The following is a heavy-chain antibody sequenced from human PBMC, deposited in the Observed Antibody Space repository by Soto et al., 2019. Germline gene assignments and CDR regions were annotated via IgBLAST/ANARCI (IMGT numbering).Heavy chain of an antibody. D-gene: IGHD5-12*01. CDR1: GDSVSSNSAA. CDR2: TYYRSKWYN. J-gene: IGHJ4*02. Sequence: SPTLSLPCAISGDSVSSNSAAWNWIRQSPSRGLEWLGRTYYRSKWYNESAVSVKSRITINPDTSNNQFSLQLNSVTPEDTAVYYCASMGGPGRGYSGYDYWGQGTLVTVSS. V-gene: IGHV6-1*01. CDR3: ASMGGPGRGYSGYDY.